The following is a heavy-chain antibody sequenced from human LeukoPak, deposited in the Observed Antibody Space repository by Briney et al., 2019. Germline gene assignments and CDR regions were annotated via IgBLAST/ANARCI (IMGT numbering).Heavy chain of an antibody. CDR1: GFIFSIYW. CDR2: MNTDGSNT. V-gene: IGHV3-74*01. D-gene: IGHD3-9*01. Sequence: PGGSLRLSCAASGFIFSIYWMHWFRQAPGKGPVWVSCMNTDGSNTTYADSVKGRFTISRDNAKNTLYLQMNSLKTGDTAVYYCTTDGRYFDCFDIGASDYWGQGTLVTVSS. CDR3: TTDGRYFDCFDIGASDY. J-gene: IGHJ4*02.